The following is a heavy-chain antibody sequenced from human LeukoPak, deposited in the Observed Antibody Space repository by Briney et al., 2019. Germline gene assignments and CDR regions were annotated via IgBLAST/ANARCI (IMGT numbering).Heavy chain of an antibody. CDR2: ISSSSSYT. J-gene: IGHJ4*02. Sequence: GGSLRLSCAASGFTFSDYYMSWIRQAPGKGLEWVSYISSSSSYTNYADSVKGRFTISRDNAKNSLYLQMNSLRAEDTAVYYRARDQWYYYGSGSYHPQDYWGQGTLVTVSS. D-gene: IGHD3-10*01. CDR3: ARDQWYYYGSGSYHPQDY. V-gene: IGHV3-11*06. CDR1: GFTFSDYY.